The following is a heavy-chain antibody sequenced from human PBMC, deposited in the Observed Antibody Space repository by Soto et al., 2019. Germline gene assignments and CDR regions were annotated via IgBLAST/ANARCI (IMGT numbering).Heavy chain of an antibody. Sequence: SETLSLTCAVYGGSFSGYYWNWIRQPPGKGLEWIGSIYHSGTTYYNPSLKSRVTMSIDTSKNQFSLKLSSVTAADTAVYYCARLIGYCSSTSCYNFDYWGQGTLVTVSS. V-gene: IGHV4-34*01. CDR1: GGSFSGYY. J-gene: IGHJ4*02. CDR3: ARLIGYCSSTSCYNFDY. CDR2: IYHSGTT. D-gene: IGHD2-2*02.